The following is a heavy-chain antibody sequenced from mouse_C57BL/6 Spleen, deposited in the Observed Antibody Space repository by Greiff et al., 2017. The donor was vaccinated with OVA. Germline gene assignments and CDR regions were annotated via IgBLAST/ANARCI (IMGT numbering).Heavy chain of an antibody. Sequence: DVQLVESGGDLVKPGGSLKLSCAASGFTFSSYGMSWVRQTPDKRLEWVATISSGGSYTYYPDSVKGRFTISRDNAKNTLYLQMSSLKSEDTAMYYCARQGAGEFDYWGQGTTLTVSS. J-gene: IGHJ2*01. V-gene: IGHV5-6*01. CDR2: ISSGGSYT. D-gene: IGHD3-3*01. CDR1: GFTFSSYG. CDR3: ARQGAGEFDY.